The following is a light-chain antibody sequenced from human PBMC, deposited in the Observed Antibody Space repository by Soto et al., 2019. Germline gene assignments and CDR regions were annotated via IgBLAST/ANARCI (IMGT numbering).Light chain of an antibody. CDR3: QQRSNSWT. Sequence: EIVLTQSPATLSLSPGERATLSCRASQSVSSYLAWYQQKPGQAPRLLIYYASNRATGIPARFSGSGSGTAFTLTISSLEPEDFAVYYCQQRSNSWTFGQGTKVEIK. CDR1: QSVSSY. J-gene: IGKJ1*01. CDR2: YAS. V-gene: IGKV3-11*01.